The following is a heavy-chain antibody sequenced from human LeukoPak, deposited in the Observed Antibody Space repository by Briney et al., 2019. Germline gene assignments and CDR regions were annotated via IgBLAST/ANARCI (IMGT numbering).Heavy chain of an antibody. Sequence: PSETLSLTCTVSGASISNSFYYWGWIRQPPGTGLEWIGHIRYSGSTYHNPSLKSRVTISVDTSKNQFSLKLSSVTAADTAVYYCARSNWFYDFWGQGTLVTVSS. D-gene: IGHD3-10*01. CDR1: GASISNSFYY. V-gene: IGHV4-39*07. CDR3: ARSNWFYDF. J-gene: IGHJ4*02. CDR2: IRYSGST.